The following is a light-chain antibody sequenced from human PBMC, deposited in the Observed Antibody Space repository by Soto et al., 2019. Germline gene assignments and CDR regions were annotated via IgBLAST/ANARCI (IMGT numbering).Light chain of an antibody. V-gene: IGLV3-21*02. CDR2: DDS. J-gene: IGLJ3*02. CDR1: NIGSKS. Sequence: SYELTQPPSVSVAPGQTARITCGGNNIGSKSVHWYQQKPGQAPVLVVFDDSDRPSGIPERFSGANSGNTATLTISRVDAGDGADYYCPLGDSNWDHWVFGGGAQPTVL. CDR3: PLGDSNWDHWV.